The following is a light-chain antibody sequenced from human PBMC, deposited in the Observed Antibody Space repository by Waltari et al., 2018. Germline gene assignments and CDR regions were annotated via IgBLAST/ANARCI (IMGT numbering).Light chain of an antibody. Sequence: QSALTQPASVSGSPGQSITLSCAGSRSDVGPYDLVSSYQQHPGKAPKLIIYEFTKRPSGVPDRFAGSKSGNTASLTISGLQAADEADYYCCSCAGVTPYVLFGGGTKVTVL. CDR3: CSCAGVTPYVL. V-gene: IGLV2-23*02. CDR1: RSDVGPYDL. J-gene: IGLJ2*01. CDR2: EFT.